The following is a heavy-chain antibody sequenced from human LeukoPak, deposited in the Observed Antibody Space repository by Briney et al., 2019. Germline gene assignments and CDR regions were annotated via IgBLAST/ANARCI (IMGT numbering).Heavy chain of an antibody. Sequence: GGSLRLSCTASGFXFSNYWIHWVRQAPGKGLVWVSRINSDGSSTTYADSVKGRFTISRDNAKNTLYLQMNSLRAEDTAVYYCARAPGIVATINYWGQGTLVTVSS. J-gene: IGHJ4*02. D-gene: IGHD5-12*01. V-gene: IGHV3-74*01. CDR1: GFXFSNYW. CDR3: ARAPGIVATINY. CDR2: INSDGSST.